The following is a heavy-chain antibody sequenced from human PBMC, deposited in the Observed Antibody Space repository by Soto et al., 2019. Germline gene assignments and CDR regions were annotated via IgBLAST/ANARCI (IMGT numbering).Heavy chain of an antibody. CDR1: GYTFTSYD. CDR3: VRGSSYNVSTVSGKYFYTMDA. V-gene: IGHV1-8*01. J-gene: IGHJ6*03. Sequence: ASVKVSCKASGYTFTSYDINWVRQATGQGLEWMGWMNPNSGNTGYAQKFQGRVTMTRNTSISTAYMELSSLRSEDTAVYYCVRGSSYNVSTVSGKYFYTMDAWAKG. CDR2: MNPNSGNT. D-gene: IGHD1-26*01.